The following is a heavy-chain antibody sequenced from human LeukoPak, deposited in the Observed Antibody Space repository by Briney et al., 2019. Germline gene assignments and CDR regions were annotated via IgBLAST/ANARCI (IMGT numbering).Heavy chain of an antibody. V-gene: IGHV3-23*01. CDR1: GFTFSSYA. CDR2: IGGSGGDT. CDR3: AKGVGAGNSVYFDY. D-gene: IGHD4-23*01. J-gene: IGHJ4*02. Sequence: GGSLRLSCAASGFTFSSYAMNWVRQAPGKGLEWVSVIGGSGGDTYYADSVKGRFTISRDNSKNTLYLQMNNLRAEDTAIFYCAKGVGAGNSVYFDYWGQGTLVAVSS.